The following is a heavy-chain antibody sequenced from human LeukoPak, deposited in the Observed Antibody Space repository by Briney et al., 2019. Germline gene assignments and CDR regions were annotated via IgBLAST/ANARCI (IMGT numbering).Heavy chain of an antibody. CDR3: ALTAYSSGWGLGY. Sequence: GRSLRLSCAASGFTFSNYGIHWVRQAPGKGLEWVAVISNDGSNKYYADSVKGRFTISRDNSKNTLYLQMNSLRAEDTAVYYCALTAYSSGWGLGYWGQGTLVTVSS. CDR2: ISNDGSNK. CDR1: GFTFSNYG. J-gene: IGHJ4*02. D-gene: IGHD6-19*01. V-gene: IGHV3-30*03.